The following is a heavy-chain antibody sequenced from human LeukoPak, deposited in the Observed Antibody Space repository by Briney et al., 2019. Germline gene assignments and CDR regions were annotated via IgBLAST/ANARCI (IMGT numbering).Heavy chain of an antibody. J-gene: IGHJ5*02. D-gene: IGHD1-26*01. Sequence: SETLSLTCTASGGSISSSSYYWSWIRQPAGKGLEWIGRIYTSGSTNYNPSLKSRVTMSVDTSKNQFSLKLSSVTAADTAVYYCARDQVGATNNWFDPWGQGTLVTVSS. V-gene: IGHV4-61*02. CDR2: IYTSGST. CDR1: GGSISSSSYY. CDR3: ARDQVGATNNWFDP.